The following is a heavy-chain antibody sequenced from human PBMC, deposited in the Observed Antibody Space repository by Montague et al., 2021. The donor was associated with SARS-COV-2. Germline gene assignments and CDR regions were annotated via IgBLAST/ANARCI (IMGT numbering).Heavy chain of an antibody. CDR2: MPASASSS. CDR1: GFTFGTYA. D-gene: IGHD4-17*01. V-gene: IGHV3-23*05. CDR3: ARNKGASAVTYFWYFDL. Sequence: SLRLSCAASGFTFGTYAMTWVRQLPGKGLEWVSSMPASASSSYSGASMKGRFTISRDNSKNTLYLQMNNLTGEDTALYFCARNKGASAVTYFWYFDLWGQGTPVTVSS. J-gene: IGHJ2*01.